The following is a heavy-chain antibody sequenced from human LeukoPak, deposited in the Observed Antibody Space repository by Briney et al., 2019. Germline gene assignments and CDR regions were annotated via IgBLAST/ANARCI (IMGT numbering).Heavy chain of an antibody. CDR3: ARALRYCSGGNCYSGVLGYMDV. V-gene: IGHV3-11*01. Sequence: GGSMRLSCAVSGFTCSTYNMRWIRHAPGEGLELVSSTRRSGTTKYYTDSVKGRLTISRDHAKKSLFMQMNSSRAEDTAVYYCARALRYCSGGNCYSGVLGYMDVWGKGTTVTISS. CDR1: GFTCSTYN. J-gene: IGHJ6*03. CDR2: TRRSGTTK. D-gene: IGHD2-15*01.